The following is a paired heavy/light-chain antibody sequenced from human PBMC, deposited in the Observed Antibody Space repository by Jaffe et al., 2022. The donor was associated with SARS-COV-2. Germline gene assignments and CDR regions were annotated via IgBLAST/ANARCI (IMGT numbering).Heavy chain of an antibody. CDR3: ARENVGSSWSFDL. V-gene: IGHV7-4-1*02. J-gene: IGHJ4*02. CDR1: GYIFTNYA. Sequence: QVQLVQSGSELKKPGASVKVSCKASGYIFTNYAMNWVRQAPGQGLEWMGWINTNTGNPTYAQGFTGRFVFSLDTSVRTAYVQISSLKAEDTAVYYCARENVGSSWSFDLWGQGTLVTVSS. CDR2: INTNTGNP. D-gene: IGHD6-13*01.
Light chain of an antibody. Sequence: QSALTQPPSASGSPGQSVTISCTGPSSDVGGYNYVSWYQHHPGKAPKLMIYDVSRRPSGVPDRFSGSKSGNTASLTVSGLQAEDEADYYCTSYAGTTRVFGGGTKLTVL. V-gene: IGLV2-8*01. CDR1: SSDVGGYNY. CDR3: TSYAGTTRV. J-gene: IGLJ3*02. CDR2: DVS.